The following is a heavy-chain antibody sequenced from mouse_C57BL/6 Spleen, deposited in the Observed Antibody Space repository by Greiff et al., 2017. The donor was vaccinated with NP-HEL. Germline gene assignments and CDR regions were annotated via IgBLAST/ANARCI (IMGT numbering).Heavy chain of an antibody. J-gene: IGHJ2*01. CDR1: GYAFSSSW. CDR3: ARSAITTVVATD. V-gene: IGHV1-82*01. D-gene: IGHD1-1*01. CDR2: IYPGDGDT. Sequence: QVQLKQSGPELVKPGASVKISCKASGYAFSSSWMNWVKQRPGKGLEWIGRIYPGDGDTNYNGKFKGKATLTADKSSSTAYMQLSSLTSEDSAVYFCARSAITTVVATDWGQGTTLTVSS.